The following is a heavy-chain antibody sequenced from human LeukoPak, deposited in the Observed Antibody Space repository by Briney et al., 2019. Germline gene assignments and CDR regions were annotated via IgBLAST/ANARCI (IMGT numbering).Heavy chain of an antibody. CDR3: AGLYYYDSSGYYPTYFDY. CDR1: GYSISSGYY. Sequence: SETLSLTCAISGYSISSGYYWGWIRQPPGKGLEWIGSIYHSGSTYYNPSLKSRVSISVDTSKNQFSLKLSSVTAADTAVYYCAGLYYYDSSGYYPTYFDYWGQGTLVTVSS. J-gene: IGHJ4*02. CDR2: IYHSGST. V-gene: IGHV4-38-2*01. D-gene: IGHD3-22*01.